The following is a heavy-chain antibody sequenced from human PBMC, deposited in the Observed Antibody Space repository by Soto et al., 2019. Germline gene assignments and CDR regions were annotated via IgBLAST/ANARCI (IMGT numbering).Heavy chain of an antibody. Sequence: PVKVSCKASGYTFTYRYLPSVLQAPGQALEWMGWITPFNGNTNYAQKFQDRVTITRDRSMSTAYMELSSLRSEDTAMYYCARSTGYYYYGMDVWGQGTTVTVSS. CDR1: GYTFTYRY. J-gene: IGHJ6*02. V-gene: IGHV1-45*02. CDR3: ARSTGYYYYGMDV. CDR2: ITPFNGNT.